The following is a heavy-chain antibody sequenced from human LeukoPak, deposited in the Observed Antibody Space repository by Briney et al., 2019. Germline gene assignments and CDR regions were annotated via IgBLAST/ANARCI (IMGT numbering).Heavy chain of an antibody. Sequence: GGSLRLSCAASGFTFSSYEMNWVRQAPGKGLEWVSYISSSGSTIYYADSVKGRFTISRDNAKNSLYLQMNSLRAEDTAVYYCARDQDDYPYYYMDVWGKGTTVTISS. CDR2: ISSSGSTI. J-gene: IGHJ6*03. D-gene: IGHD4-11*01. CDR1: GFTFSSYE. V-gene: IGHV3-48*03. CDR3: ARDQDDYPYYYMDV.